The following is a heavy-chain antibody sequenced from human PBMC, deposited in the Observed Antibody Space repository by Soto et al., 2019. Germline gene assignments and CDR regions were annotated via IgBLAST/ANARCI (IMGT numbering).Heavy chain of an antibody. D-gene: IGHD4-17*01. J-gene: IGHJ5*02. V-gene: IGHV4-39*01. Sequence: SETLSLTCTVSGGSISSSSYYWGWIRQPPGKGLEWIGSIYYSGSTYYNPSLKSRVTISVDTSKNQFSLKLSSVTAADTAVYYCARHLYGHLNWFDPWGQGTLVTVSS. CDR2: IYYSGST. CDR1: GGSISSSSYY. CDR3: ARHLYGHLNWFDP.